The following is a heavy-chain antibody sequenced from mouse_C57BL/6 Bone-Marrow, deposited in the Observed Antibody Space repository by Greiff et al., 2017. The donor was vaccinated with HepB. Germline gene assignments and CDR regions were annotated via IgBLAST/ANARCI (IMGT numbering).Heavy chain of an antibody. CDR2: IYPGSGST. CDR3: ASGWCAMDY. V-gene: IGHV1-55*01. CDR1: GYTFTSYW. D-gene: IGHD1-1*02. J-gene: IGHJ4*01. Sequence: QVQLQQPGAELVKPGASVKMSCKASGYTFTSYWITWVKQWPGQGLEWIGDIYPGSGSTNYNEKFKSKATMTVDTSSSTDYMQLSSLTSEDSAVYYCASGWCAMDYWGQGTSVTVSS.